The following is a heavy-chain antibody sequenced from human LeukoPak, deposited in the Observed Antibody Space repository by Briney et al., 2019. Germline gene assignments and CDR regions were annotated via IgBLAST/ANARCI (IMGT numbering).Heavy chain of an antibody. D-gene: IGHD5-12*01. CDR1: GYTFTSYG. J-gene: IGHJ4*02. CDR3: ARDSYSGYDLPADY. V-gene: IGHV1-18*01. Sequence: ASVKVSCKASGYTFTSYGISWVRQAPGQGLEWMGWISAYNGNTNYAQKLQGRVTITTDTSTSTAYMELRSLRSDDTAVYYCARDSYSGYDLPADYWGQGTLVTVSS. CDR2: ISAYNGNT.